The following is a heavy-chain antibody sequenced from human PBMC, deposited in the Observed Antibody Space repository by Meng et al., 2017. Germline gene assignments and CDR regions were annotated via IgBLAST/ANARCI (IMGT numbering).Heavy chain of an antibody. CDR3: AADSSVSHDYYYYGMDV. J-gene: IGHJ6*02. Sequence: ASVKVSCKASGYTFTGYYMHWVRQAPGQGLEWMGWINPNSGGTNYAQKFQGRVTMTRDTSISTAYMELSSLRSEDTAVYYCAADSSVSHDYYYYGMDVWGQGTTVTVSS. CDR2: INPNSGGT. V-gene: IGHV1-2*02. CDR1: GYTFTGYY. D-gene: IGHD3-10*01.